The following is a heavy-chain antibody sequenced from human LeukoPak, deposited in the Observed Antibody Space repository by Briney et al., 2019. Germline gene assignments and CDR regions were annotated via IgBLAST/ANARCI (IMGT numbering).Heavy chain of an antibody. J-gene: IGHJ3*02. CDR1: GFRFSSYV. Sequence: PGGSLRLSCVASGFRFSSYVMRWVRQAPGKGLEWVSAISGSGGSTYYADSVKGRFTISRDNSKNTLYLQMNSLRAEDTAVYYCAKEAGNSIHVPFDIWGQGTMVTVSS. CDR2: ISGSGGST. V-gene: IGHV3-23*01. D-gene: IGHD4-23*01. CDR3: AKEAGNSIHVPFDI.